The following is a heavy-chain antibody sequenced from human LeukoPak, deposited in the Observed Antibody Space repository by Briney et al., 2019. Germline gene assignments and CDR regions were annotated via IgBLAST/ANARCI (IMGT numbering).Heavy chain of an antibody. Sequence: ASVKVSCKASGYTFTDYYMHWVRQAPGQGFEWMGWINPNDGDTNYAQKFLGRVTMTRDTSISTAHMEVSRLRSDDTAVYYCARANFLYCSSTTCLFDYWGQGTLVTVSS. CDR1: GYTFTDYY. CDR3: ARANFLYCSSTTCLFDY. V-gene: IGHV1-2*02. J-gene: IGHJ4*02. CDR2: INPNDGDT. D-gene: IGHD2-2*01.